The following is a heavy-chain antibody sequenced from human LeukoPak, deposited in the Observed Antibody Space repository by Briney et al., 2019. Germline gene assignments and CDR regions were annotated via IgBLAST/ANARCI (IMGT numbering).Heavy chain of an antibody. CDR1: GGSFSGYY. CDR3: ARKSLGLSYFDWLSLFDY. V-gene: IGHV4-34*01. Sequence: PSETLSLTCAVYGGSFSGYYWGWIRQPPGKGLEWIGEINHSGSTNYNPSLKSRVTISVDTSKNQFSLKLSSVTAADTAVYYCARKSLGLSYFDWLSLFDYWGQGTLVTVSS. CDR2: INHSGST. J-gene: IGHJ4*02. D-gene: IGHD3-9*01.